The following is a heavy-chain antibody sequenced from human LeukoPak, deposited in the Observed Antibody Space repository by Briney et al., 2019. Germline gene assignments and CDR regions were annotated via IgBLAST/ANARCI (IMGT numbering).Heavy chain of an antibody. D-gene: IGHD3-22*01. CDR2: ISGSGGNT. Sequence: GGSLRLSCAASGFTLSSYAMSWVRQAPGKGLEWVSAISGSGGNTYYADSVKGRFTISRDNSKNTLYLQMNSLRAEDTAVYYCAKDYDRNYYDSSGFFDYWGQGTLVTVSS. V-gene: IGHV3-23*01. CDR3: AKDYDRNYYDSSGFFDY. CDR1: GFTLSSYA. J-gene: IGHJ4*02.